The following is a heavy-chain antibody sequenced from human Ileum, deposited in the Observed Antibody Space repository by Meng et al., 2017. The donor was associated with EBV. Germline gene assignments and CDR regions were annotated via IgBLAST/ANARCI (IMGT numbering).Heavy chain of an antibody. Sequence: LLKMCGPGVVQPSGTLPLHLAVSGSSIASSNWWSWVRQPPGKWLEWIGQIYHSGITIYNPSLKSRVTMSVDNSKNQFSLKLNSMTAADTAVYYCARDPTGGEDHQRVWGQGTLVTVSS. CDR2: IYHSGIT. CDR1: GSSIASSNW. J-gene: IGHJ4*02. CDR3: ARDPTGGEDHQRV. D-gene: IGHD1-14*01. V-gene: IGHV4-4*02.